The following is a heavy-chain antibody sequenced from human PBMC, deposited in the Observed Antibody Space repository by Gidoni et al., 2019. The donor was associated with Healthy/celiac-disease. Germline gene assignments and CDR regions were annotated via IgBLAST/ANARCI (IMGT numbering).Heavy chain of an antibody. D-gene: IGHD6-13*01. CDR1: GYTFTSYA. Sequence: QVQLVQSGSELKKPGASVKVSCKASGYTFTSYAMKWVRQAPGQGIEWMGWINTNTGNPTYAQGFTGRFVFSLDTSVSTAYLQISSLKAEDTAVYYCAREPTGYSSSWYYYYYMDVWGKGTTVTVSS. V-gene: IGHV7-4-1*02. CDR2: INTNTGNP. J-gene: IGHJ6*03. CDR3: AREPTGYSSSWYYYYYMDV.